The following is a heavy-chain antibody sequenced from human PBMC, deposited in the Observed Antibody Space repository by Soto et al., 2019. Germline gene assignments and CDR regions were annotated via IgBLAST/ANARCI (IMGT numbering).Heavy chain of an antibody. D-gene: IGHD6-19*01. CDR3: GKERRGSGWSVCNY. CDR1: GFTFRDYA. V-gene: IGHV3-23*01. Sequence: GSLRHSCAASGFTFRDYAMNWVRQAPGKGLEWVADISGSGDSARHADSVKGRFIISRDNSKNTLFLHMNSLRVDDTAVYYCGKERRGSGWSVCNYWGQGTLVTVSS. CDR2: ISGSGDSA. J-gene: IGHJ4*02.